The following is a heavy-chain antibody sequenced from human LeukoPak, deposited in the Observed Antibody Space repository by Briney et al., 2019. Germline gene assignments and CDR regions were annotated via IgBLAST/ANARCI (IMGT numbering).Heavy chain of an antibody. D-gene: IGHD3-16*01. CDR1: GYTFTGYY. CDR2: INPNSGGT. J-gene: IGHJ5*02. Sequence: ASVKVSCKASGYTFTGYYMHWVRQAPGQGLEWMGWINPNSGGTNYAQKFQGRVTMTRDTSISTACMELSRLRSDDTAVYYCAREGGPTPGWFDPWGQGTLVTVSS. V-gene: IGHV1-2*02. CDR3: AREGGPTPGWFDP.